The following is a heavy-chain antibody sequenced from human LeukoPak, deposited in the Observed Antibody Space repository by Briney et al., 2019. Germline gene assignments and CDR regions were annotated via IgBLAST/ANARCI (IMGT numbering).Heavy chain of an antibody. Sequence: SETLSLTCTVSGGSIGTYYWSWIRQSPGKGLEWIGYIYVTGTRYNPYLQSRVTISVDRSRNQSFLKMSSVTAADTAVYYCARHIGGGIEDMDVWGKGTKVIVSS. J-gene: IGHJ6*03. D-gene: IGHD3-16*02. CDR2: IYVTGT. CDR1: GGSIGTYY. CDR3: ARHIGGGIEDMDV. V-gene: IGHV4-59*08.